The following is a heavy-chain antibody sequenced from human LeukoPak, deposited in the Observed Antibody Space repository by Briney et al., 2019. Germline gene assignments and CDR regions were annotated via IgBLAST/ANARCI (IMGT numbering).Heavy chain of an antibody. D-gene: IGHD3-9*01. Sequence: PSETLSLTCTVSGGSISSYYWGWIRQPPGKGLEWIGSIYYSGSTYYNPSLKSRVTISVDTSKNQFSLKLSSVTAADTAVYYCARILTSHGLRYFDWLLSDAFDIWGQGTMVTVSS. CDR3: ARILTSHGLRYFDWLLSDAFDI. CDR2: IYYSGST. J-gene: IGHJ3*02. CDR1: GGSISSYY. V-gene: IGHV4-39*01.